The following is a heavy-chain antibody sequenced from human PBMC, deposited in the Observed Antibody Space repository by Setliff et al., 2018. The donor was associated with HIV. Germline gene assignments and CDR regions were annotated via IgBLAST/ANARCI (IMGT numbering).Heavy chain of an antibody. CDR2: IIPILGIA. Sequence: SVKVSCKASGGTFSSYGINWVRQAPGQGLEWMGGIIPILGIANYAQKFHGRVTINADKSTSTAYMELSSLRSEDTAVYYCARDQAYYYDNSAYYPDAFDLWGQGTMVTVSS. V-gene: IGHV1-69*10. CDR3: ARDQAYYYDNSAYYPDAFDL. J-gene: IGHJ3*01. CDR1: GGTFSSYG. D-gene: IGHD3-22*01.